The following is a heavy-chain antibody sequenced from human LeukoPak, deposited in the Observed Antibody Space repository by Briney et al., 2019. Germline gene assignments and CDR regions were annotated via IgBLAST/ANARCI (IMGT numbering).Heavy chain of an antibody. CDR3: ARVAPDALLVWFGEYDL. J-gene: IGHJ5*02. D-gene: IGHD3-10*01. CDR2: IRTSNGST. CDR1: DYPFTTYG. V-gene: IGHV1-18*01. Sequence: ASVNVSCKASDYPFTTYGITWVRQAPGQGLEWMGWIRTSNGSTSYSERFQGRVIMTADTSTRTAYMELRGLRSDDTAVYYCARVAPDALLVWFGEYDLWGRGTLVTVSS.